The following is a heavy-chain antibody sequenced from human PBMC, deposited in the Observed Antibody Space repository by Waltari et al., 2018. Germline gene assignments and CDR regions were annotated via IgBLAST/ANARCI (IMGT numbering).Heavy chain of an antibody. J-gene: IGHJ6*02. Sequence: QVQLQQWGAGLLKPSETLSLTCAVYGGSFSGYYWSWIRQPPGKGLEWIGEINHSGSTNYNPSLKSRVTISVDTSKNQFSLKLSSVTAADTAVYYCARFRIAAAGTTYYYYYYGMDVWGQGTTVTVSS. CDR1: GGSFSGYY. CDR2: INHSGST. D-gene: IGHD6-13*01. V-gene: IGHV4-34*01. CDR3: ARFRIAAAGTTYYYYYYGMDV.